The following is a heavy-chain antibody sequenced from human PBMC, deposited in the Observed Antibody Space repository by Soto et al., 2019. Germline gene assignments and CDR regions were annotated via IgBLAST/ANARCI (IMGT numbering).Heavy chain of an antibody. V-gene: IGHV3-33*01. CDR1: GFTFSRYG. Sequence: QVQLVESGGGVVQPGRSLRLSCAASGFTFSRYGMHWVRQAPGKGLEWVAVIWYDGSNKYYADSVKGRFTISRDSSKNTLYLQMNSLRAEDTAVYYCARPDTAMAPRPHAFDIWGQGTMVTVSS. J-gene: IGHJ3*02. D-gene: IGHD5-18*01. CDR2: IWYDGSNK. CDR3: ARPDTAMAPRPHAFDI.